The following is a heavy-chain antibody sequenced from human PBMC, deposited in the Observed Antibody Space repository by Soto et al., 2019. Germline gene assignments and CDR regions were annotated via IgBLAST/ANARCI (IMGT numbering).Heavy chain of an antibody. Sequence: SLRLSCAASGFTFSSYGMHWVRQAPGKGLEWVAVISYDGSNKYYADSVKGRFTISRDNSKNTLYLQMNSLRAEDTAVYYCAKDRKKEISMDNYYYYYGMDGWGKGTTVTVSS. V-gene: IGHV3-30*18. CDR3: AKDRKKEISMDNYYYYYGMDG. CDR1: GFTFSSYG. CDR2: ISYDGSNK. D-gene: IGHD3-16*02. J-gene: IGHJ6*04.